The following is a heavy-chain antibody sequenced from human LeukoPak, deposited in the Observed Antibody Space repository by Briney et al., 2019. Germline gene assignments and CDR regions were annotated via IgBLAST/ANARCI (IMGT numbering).Heavy chain of an antibody. Sequence: GGSLRLSCAASGFTFSSFGMQWVRQAPGKGLEWAAFIYYDGSKTYYADSVKGRFTISRDNSKNTLFLQMNSLRAEDTAVYYCAKDINYYDSSGLLGDYWGQGTLVTVSS. CDR3: AKDINYYDSSGLLGDY. J-gene: IGHJ4*02. CDR1: GFTFSSFG. CDR2: IYYDGSKT. D-gene: IGHD3-22*01. V-gene: IGHV3-30*02.